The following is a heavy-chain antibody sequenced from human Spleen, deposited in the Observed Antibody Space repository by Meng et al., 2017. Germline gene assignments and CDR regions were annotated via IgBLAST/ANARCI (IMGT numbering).Heavy chain of an antibody. J-gene: IGHJ4*02. CDR2: IKSKTDGGTT. CDR1: GFTFSNAW. D-gene: IGHD3-22*01. CDR3: TTSYYYDSSGYYNHDY. Sequence: GESLKISCAASGFTFSNAWMSWVRQAPGKGLEWVGRIKSKTDGGTTDYAAPVKGRFTISRDDSKNTLYLQMNSLKTEDTAVYYCTTSYYYDSSGYYNHDYWGQGTLVTVSS. V-gene: IGHV3-15*01.